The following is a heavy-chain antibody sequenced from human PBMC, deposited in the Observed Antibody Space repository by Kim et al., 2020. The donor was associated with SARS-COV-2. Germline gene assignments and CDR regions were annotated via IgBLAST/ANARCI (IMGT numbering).Heavy chain of an antibody. V-gene: IGHV3-30*18. D-gene: IGHD6-13*01. J-gene: IGHJ4*03. Sequence: GRSLRLSCAASGFTFSSYGMHWVRQAPGKGLEWVAVISYDGSNKYYADSVKGRFTISRDNSKNTLYLQMNSLRAEDTAVYYCAKDLYSSSWYGYFDYWG. CDR1: GFTFSSYG. CDR2: ISYDGSNK. CDR3: AKDLYSSSWYGYFDY.